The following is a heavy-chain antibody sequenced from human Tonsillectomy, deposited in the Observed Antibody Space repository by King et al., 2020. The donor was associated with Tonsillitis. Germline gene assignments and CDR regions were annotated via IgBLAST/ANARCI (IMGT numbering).Heavy chain of an antibody. CDR2: IDPSDSYT. Sequence: VQLVESGAGVKKPGESLRISCKDSGSSFTTYWITWVRQMPGKGLEWMGRIDPSDSYTNYSPSVRGHVTISADKSTSTAYLQWNSLKASDTAMYYCARAPKASTRWGTLDIWGQGTMVTVSS. J-gene: IGHJ3*02. V-gene: IGHV5-10-1*03. CDR1: GSSFTTYW. D-gene: IGHD1-7*01. CDR3: ARAPKASTRWGTLDI.